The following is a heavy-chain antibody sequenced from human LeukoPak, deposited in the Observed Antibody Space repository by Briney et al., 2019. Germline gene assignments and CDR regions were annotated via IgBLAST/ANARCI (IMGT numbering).Heavy chain of an antibody. Sequence: ASVKVSCKASGYTFTSYYMHWVRQAPGQGLEWMGIINPSGGSTSYAQKFQGRVTMTRDTSTSTVYMELSSLRSEDTAVYYCGRDFRGSGSSTYYFDYWGQGTLVTVSS. V-gene: IGHV1-46*01. D-gene: IGHD3-10*01. J-gene: IGHJ4*02. CDR3: GRDFRGSGSSTYYFDY. CDR2: INPSGGST. CDR1: GYTFTSYY.